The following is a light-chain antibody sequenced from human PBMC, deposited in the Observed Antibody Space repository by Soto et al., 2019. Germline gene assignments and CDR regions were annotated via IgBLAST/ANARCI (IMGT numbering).Light chain of an antibody. CDR1: SSDIGGYNY. J-gene: IGLJ2*01. V-gene: IGLV2-14*01. CDR2: DVS. CDR3: SPYTSSNTLG. Sequence: QSALTQPASVSGSPGQSITISCTGTSSDIGGYNYVSWYQQHPGKAPKLMIYDVSNRPSGVSNRFSGSKSDNTASLTISGLQAEDEADYYCSPYTSSNTLGFGGGTKLTVL.